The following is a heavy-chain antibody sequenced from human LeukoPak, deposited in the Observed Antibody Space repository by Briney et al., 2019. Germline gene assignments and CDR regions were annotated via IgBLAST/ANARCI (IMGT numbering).Heavy chain of an antibody. CDR3: AKEAGIIFPINNAFDI. J-gene: IGHJ3*02. Sequence: GGSLRLSCAASGFTFSSYEMNWVRQAPGKGLEWVSYISSSGSTIYYADSVKGRFTISRDNAKNSLYLQMNSLRAEDTAVYYCAKEAGIIFPINNAFDIWGQGTMVTVSS. CDR2: ISSSGSTI. D-gene: IGHD3/OR15-3a*01. CDR1: GFTFSSYE. V-gene: IGHV3-48*03.